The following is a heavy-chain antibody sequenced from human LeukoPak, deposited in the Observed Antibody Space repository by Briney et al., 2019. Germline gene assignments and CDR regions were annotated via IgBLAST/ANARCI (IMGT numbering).Heavy chain of an antibody. CDR2: ISAYNGNT. J-gene: IGHJ5*02. Sequence: ASVKVSCKASGYTFTSYGISWVRQAPGQGLKWMGWISAYNGNTNYAQKLQGRVTMTTDTSTSTAYMELRSLRSDDTAVYYCARDKQWLVRGGWFDPWGQGTLVTVSS. CDR1: GYTFTSYG. V-gene: IGHV1-18*01. D-gene: IGHD6-19*01. CDR3: ARDKQWLVRGGWFDP.